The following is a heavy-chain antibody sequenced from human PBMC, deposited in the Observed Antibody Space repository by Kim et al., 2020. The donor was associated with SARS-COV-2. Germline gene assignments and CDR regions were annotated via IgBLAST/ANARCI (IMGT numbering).Heavy chain of an antibody. D-gene: IGHD2-8*02. J-gene: IGHJ6*02. Sequence: GGSLRLSCAASGFSFSSYWMSWVRQAPGKGLEWVANIKQHGSEKYYVDSVKGRFTISRDDAKNSLSLQMNSLRAEDTAVYYCAREYWESGGMDVWGQGTTVILSS. V-gene: IGHV3-7*01. CDR2: IKQHGSEK. CDR1: GFSFSSYW. CDR3: AREYWESGGMDV.